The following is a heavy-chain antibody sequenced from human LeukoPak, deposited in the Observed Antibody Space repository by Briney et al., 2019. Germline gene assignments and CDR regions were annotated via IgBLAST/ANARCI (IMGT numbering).Heavy chain of an antibody. CDR3: ARGIWSGYSNYYYYYMDV. CDR1: GGTFSSYA. J-gene: IGHJ6*03. V-gene: IGHV1-69*05. CDR2: IIPIFGTA. Sequence: SVKVSCKASGGTFSSYAISWVRQAPGQGLEWMGGIIPIFGTANYAQKLQGRVTMTTDTSTSTAYMELRSLRSDDTAVYYCARGIWSGYSNYYYYYMDVWGKGTTVTVSS. D-gene: IGHD3-3*01.